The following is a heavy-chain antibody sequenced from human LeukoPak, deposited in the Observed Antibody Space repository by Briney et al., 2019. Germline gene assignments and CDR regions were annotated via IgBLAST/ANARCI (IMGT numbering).Heavy chain of an antibody. CDR2: INPNSGGT. D-gene: IGHD3-22*01. CDR3: AVTMYCYDSSGYYYGGAFDI. CDR1: GYTFTGYY. V-gene: IGHV1-2*02. J-gene: IGHJ3*02. Sequence: ASVKVSCKASGYTFTGYYMHWVRQAPGQGLEWMGWINPNSGGTNYAQKFQGRVTMTRDTSISTAYMELSRLRSDDTAVYYCAVTMYCYDSSGYYYGGAFDIWGQGTMVTVSS.